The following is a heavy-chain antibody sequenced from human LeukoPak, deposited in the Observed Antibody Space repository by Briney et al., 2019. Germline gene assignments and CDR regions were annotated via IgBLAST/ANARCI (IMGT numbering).Heavy chain of an antibody. V-gene: IGHV3-30*02. CDR3: AKVLRFLEWLLRGDYFDY. CDR1: GFTFSSYG. D-gene: IGHD3-3*01. CDR2: IRFDGSNK. J-gene: IGHJ4*02. Sequence: PGGSLRLSCAASGFTFSSYGMHWVRQAPGKGLEWVAFIRFDGSNKYYADSVKGRFTISRDNSKNTLYLQMNSLRAEDTAIYYCAKVLRFLEWLLRGDYFDYRGQGTLVTVSS.